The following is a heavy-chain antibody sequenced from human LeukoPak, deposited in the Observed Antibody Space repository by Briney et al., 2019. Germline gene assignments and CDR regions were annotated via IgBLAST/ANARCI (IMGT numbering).Heavy chain of an antibody. V-gene: IGHV3-23*01. D-gene: IGHD3-10*01. CDR1: GFTFSNYA. J-gene: IGHJ6*02. CDR2: ITYSGDTT. CDR3: AKVPYSDYGSGRPPFMDV. Sequence: GESLRLSCAASGFTFSNYAMSWVRQAPGKGLEWVSTITYSGDTTYYADSVKGPFTISRDNSKNTLYLQMDSLRDEDTALYYCAKVPYSDYGSGRPPFMDVWGHGTTVAISS.